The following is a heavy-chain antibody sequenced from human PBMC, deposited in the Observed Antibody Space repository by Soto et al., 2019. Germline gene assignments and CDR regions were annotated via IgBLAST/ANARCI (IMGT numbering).Heavy chain of an antibody. CDR1: GYTFTSYA. D-gene: IGHD6-13*01. V-gene: IGHV1-3*01. CDR2: INAGNGNT. Sequence: GASVKVSCKASGYTFTSYAMHWVRQAPGQRLEWMGWINAGNGNTKYSQKFQGRVTITRDTSASTAYMELSSLRSEDTAVYYCARDLMQQAYYFDYWGQGTLVTVSS. J-gene: IGHJ4*02. CDR3: ARDLMQQAYYFDY.